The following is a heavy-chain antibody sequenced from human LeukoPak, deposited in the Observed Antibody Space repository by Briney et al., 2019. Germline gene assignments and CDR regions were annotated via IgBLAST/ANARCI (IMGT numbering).Heavy chain of an antibody. CDR3: ARGPGGTLNYDILTFDY. Sequence: ASVKVSCKASGYTFTSYYMHWVRQAPGQGLEWMGIINPSGGSTSYAQKFQGRVTMTRDTSTSTVYMELSSQRSEDTAVYYCARGPGGTLNYDILTFDYWGQGTLVTVSS. D-gene: IGHD3-9*01. CDR1: GYTFTSYY. CDR2: INPSGGST. V-gene: IGHV1-46*01. J-gene: IGHJ4*02.